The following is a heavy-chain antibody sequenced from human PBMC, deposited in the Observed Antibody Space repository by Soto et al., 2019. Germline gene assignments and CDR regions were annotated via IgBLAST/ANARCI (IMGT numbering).Heavy chain of an antibody. CDR2: IYYSGST. CDR1: GGSISSYY. V-gene: IGHV4-59*01. Sequence: SETLSLTCTVSGGSISSYYWSWIRQPPGKGLEWIGYIYYSGSTNYNPSLKSRVTISVDTSKNQFSLKLSSVTAADTAVYYCARDRRGRGNYFDYWGQGTLVTVSS. CDR3: ARDRRGRGNYFDY. D-gene: IGHD3-16*01. J-gene: IGHJ4*02.